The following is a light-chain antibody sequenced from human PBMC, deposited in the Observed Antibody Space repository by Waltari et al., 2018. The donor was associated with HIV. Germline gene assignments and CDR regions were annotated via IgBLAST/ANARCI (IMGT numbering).Light chain of an antibody. Sequence: SYVLTQPPSVSVAPGQTARIPCGGNSIGSKSVHWYQQKPGQAPVMVVYDDFDRPSGIPERFSGSNSGNTATLTISRVEAGDEADDFCQVWDSSSEYVFGSGTKVTVL. CDR3: QVWDSSSEYV. V-gene: IGLV3-21*02. CDR2: DDF. CDR1: SIGSKS. J-gene: IGLJ1*01.